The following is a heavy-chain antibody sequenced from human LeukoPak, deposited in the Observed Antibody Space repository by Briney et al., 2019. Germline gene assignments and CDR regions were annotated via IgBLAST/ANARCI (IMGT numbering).Heavy chain of an antibody. V-gene: IGHV4-59*08. CDR1: GGSISSYY. D-gene: IGHD3-3*01. J-gene: IGHJ4*02. Sequence: SETLSLTCTVSGGSISSYYWSWIRQPPGKGLEWLGYIYYSGSTNYNPSLKSRVTISVHTSKNQFSLKLSSVTVADTAVYYCARTYYDVFSGYYSGGGPFDYWGQGTLVTVSS. CDR2: IYYSGST. CDR3: ARTYYDVFSGYYSGGGPFDY.